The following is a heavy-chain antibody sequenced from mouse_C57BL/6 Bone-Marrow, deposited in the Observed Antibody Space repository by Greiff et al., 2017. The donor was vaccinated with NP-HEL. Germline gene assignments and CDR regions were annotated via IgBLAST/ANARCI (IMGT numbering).Heavy chain of an antibody. J-gene: IGHJ2*01. Sequence: QVQLQQSGAELAKPGASVKLSCKASGYTFTSYWMHWVKQRPGQGLEWIGYINPSSGYTKYNQKFKDKATLTADKSSCAAYMQLSSLTYEDSAVYDGARRPSITTVLDYWGQGTTLTVSS. CDR3: ARRPSITTVLDY. D-gene: IGHD1-1*01. CDR2: INPSSGYT. CDR1: GYTFTSYW. V-gene: IGHV1-7*01.